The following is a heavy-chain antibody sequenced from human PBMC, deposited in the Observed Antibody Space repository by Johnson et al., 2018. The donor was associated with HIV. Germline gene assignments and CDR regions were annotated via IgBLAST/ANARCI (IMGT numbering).Heavy chain of an antibody. V-gene: IGHV3-23*04. D-gene: IGHD3-10*01. CDR1: GFTVSSNY. J-gene: IGHJ3*01. CDR3: TRDRDGVGVS. CDR2: SGSGGST. Sequence: VQLVESGGGLVQPGGSLRLSCAASGFTVSSNYMSWVRQAPGKGLEWVSAISGSGGSTYYADSVKGRFTISRDNSKNTLYLQMSSLKTEDTAVYYCTRDRDGVGVSWGQGTMVTVSS.